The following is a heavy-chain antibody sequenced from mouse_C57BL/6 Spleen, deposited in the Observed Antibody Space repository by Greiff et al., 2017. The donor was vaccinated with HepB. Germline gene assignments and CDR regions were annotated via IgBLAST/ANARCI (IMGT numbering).Heavy chain of an antibody. Sequence: EVQLQQSGAELVRPGASVKLSCTASGFNIQDYYMHWVKQRPEQGLEWIGRIDPEDGDTEYAPKFQGKATMTADTSSNTAYLQLSSLTSEDKSVYYWTRGAYDSNYGAMDYWGQGTSVTVSS. J-gene: IGHJ4*01. CDR2: IDPEDGDT. D-gene: IGHD2-5*01. V-gene: IGHV14-1*01. CDR3: TRGAYDSNYGAMDY. CDR1: GFNIQDYY.